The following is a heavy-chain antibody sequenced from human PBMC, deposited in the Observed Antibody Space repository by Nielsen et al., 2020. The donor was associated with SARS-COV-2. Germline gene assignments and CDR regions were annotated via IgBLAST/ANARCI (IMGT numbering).Heavy chain of an antibody. CDR3: AAVLNYGMDV. CDR1: GYTFTSYY. J-gene: IGHJ6*02. D-gene: IGHD4/OR15-4a*01. Sequence: SVKVSCKASGYTFTSYYMHWVRQARGQRLEWIGWIVVGSGNTNYAQKFQERVTITRDMSTSTAYMELSSLRSEDTAVYYCAAVLNYGMDVWGQGTTVTVSS. CDR2: IVVGSGNT. V-gene: IGHV1-58*02.